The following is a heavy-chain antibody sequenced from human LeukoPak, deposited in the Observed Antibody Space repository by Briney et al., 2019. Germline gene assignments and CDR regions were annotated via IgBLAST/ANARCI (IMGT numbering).Heavy chain of an antibody. J-gene: IGHJ6*02. CDR3: ASDRPTYSSGWYGMDV. D-gene: IGHD6-19*01. V-gene: IGHV1-46*01. CDR1: GYTFTSYY. CDR2: INPSGGST. Sequence: ASVKVSCKASGYTFTSYYMHWVRQAPGQGLEWRGIINPSGGSTSYAQKFQGRVTMTRDTSTSTVYMELSSLRSEDTAVYYCASDRPTYSSGWYGMDVWGQGTTVTVSS.